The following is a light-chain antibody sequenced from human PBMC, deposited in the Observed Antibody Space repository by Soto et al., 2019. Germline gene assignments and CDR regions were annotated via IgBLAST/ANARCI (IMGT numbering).Light chain of an antibody. Sequence: DIVMTQSPDSLAVSLGERATINCKSSQSVLYSSNNKNYLAWYQHKPGQPPKLLIYWASTRESGVPDRFSGSGSGTDFTLTISSLQAEDVAVYYCQQYYNTPLSTFGQGTRLEIK. CDR2: WAS. V-gene: IGKV4-1*01. CDR1: QSVLYSSNNKNY. CDR3: QQYYNTPLST. J-gene: IGKJ5*01.